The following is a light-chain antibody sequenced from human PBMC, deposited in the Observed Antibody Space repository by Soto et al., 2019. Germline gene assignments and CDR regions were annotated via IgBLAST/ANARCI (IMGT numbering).Light chain of an antibody. J-gene: IGKJ1*01. V-gene: IGKV3-15*01. CDR1: QSVSSN. CDR3: QQYNNWLGT. CDR2: GAS. Sequence: EIVMTQCPATLSVSPGERATLSCRASQSVSSNLAWYQQKPGQAPRLLIYGASTRATGIPARFSGSGSGTEFTLTISSLQSEDFAVYYCQQYNNWLGTFGQGTKVEIK.